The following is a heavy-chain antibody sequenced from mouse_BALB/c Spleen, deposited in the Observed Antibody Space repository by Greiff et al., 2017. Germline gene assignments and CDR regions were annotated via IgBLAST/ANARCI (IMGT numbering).Heavy chain of an antibody. Sequence: QVQLQQSGAELVRPGSSVKISCKASGYAFSSYWMNWVKQRPGQGLEWIGQIYPGDGDTNYNGKFKGKATLTADKSSSTAYMQLSSLTSEDSAVYFCARGVTAAPSYYAMDYWGQGTSVTVSS. CDR2: IYPGDGDT. J-gene: IGHJ4*01. CDR3: ARGVTAAPSYYAMDY. D-gene: IGHD2-1*01. V-gene: IGHV1-80*01. CDR1: GYAFSSYW.